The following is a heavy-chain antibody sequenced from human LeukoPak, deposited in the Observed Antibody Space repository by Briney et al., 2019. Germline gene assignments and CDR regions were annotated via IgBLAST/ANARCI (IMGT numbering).Heavy chain of an antibody. V-gene: IGHV3-9*01. CDR3: AKDTAYYYDSSGYFDY. D-gene: IGHD3-22*01. J-gene: IGHJ4*02. CDR2: ISWNSGSI. Sequence: GGSLRLSCAASGSTFDDYAMPWVRQAPGKGLEWVSGISWNSGSIGYADSVKGRFTISRDNAKNSLYLQMNSLRAEDTALYYCAKDTAYYYDSSGYFDYWGQGTLVTVSS. CDR1: GSTFDDYA.